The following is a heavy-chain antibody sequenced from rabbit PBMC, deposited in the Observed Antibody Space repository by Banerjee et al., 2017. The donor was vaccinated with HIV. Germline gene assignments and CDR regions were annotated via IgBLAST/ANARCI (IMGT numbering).Heavy chain of an antibody. CDR3: ARERAGDAAYGYVGHDGFDP. CDR1: GIDFSLYY. J-gene: IGHJ2*01. V-gene: IGHV1S7*01. Sequence: QSLEESGGGLVQPGGSLKLSCKASGIDFSLYYMSWVRQAPGKGLEWIGYIDPIFGTTYYATWVDGRFTISSHNAQNTLWLQLNSLTAADTATYFCARERAGDAAYGYVGHDGFDPWGPGTLVTVS. CDR2: IDPIFGTT. D-gene: IGHD6-1*01.